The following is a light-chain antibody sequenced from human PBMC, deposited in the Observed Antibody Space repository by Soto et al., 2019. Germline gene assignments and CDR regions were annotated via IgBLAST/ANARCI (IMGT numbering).Light chain of an antibody. CDR1: NSNIGSNA. Sequence: QLVLTQPPSASGTPGQRVTISCSGSNSNIGSNAVNWYLQLPGTAPKVFIYSNNQRPSGVPDRFSGSKSGTSAFLAISGLQSEDEADYYCAAWDDRLNGVVFGGGTKLTVL. CDR2: SNN. J-gene: IGLJ2*01. V-gene: IGLV1-44*01. CDR3: AAWDDRLNGVV.